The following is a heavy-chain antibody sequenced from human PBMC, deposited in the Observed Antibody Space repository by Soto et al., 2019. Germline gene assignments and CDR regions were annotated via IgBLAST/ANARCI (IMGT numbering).Heavy chain of an antibody. D-gene: IGHD3-3*01. V-gene: IGHV3-30*18. CDR3: AKDGGGNKADYFDY. Sequence: QVQLVESGGGVVQPGRSLRLSCAASGFTFSSYGMHWVRQAPGKGLEWVAVISYDGSNKYYADSVKGRFTISRDNSMNTLYLQMNSLRAEDTAVYYCAKDGGGNKADYFDYGGQGTLVTVSS. J-gene: IGHJ4*02. CDR1: GFTFSSYG. CDR2: ISYDGSNK.